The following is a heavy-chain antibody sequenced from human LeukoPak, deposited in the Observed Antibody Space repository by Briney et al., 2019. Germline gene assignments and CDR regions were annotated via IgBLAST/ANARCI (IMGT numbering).Heavy chain of an antibody. J-gene: IGHJ4*02. D-gene: IGHD3-22*01. CDR3: ARDRALFSSYCDSSAY. V-gene: IGHV1-18*01. Sequence: GASVKVSCKASGYTFTNYGIAWVRQAPGQGLEWMGWISAYNGNTNYAQKLQGRVTMTRDTSTSTAYMELRSLRSDDTAVYYCARDRALFSSYCDSSAYWGQGTLVTVSS. CDR1: GYTFTNYG. CDR2: ISAYNGNT.